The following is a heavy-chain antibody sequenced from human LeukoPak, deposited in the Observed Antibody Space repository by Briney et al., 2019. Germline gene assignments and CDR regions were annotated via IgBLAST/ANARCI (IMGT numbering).Heavy chain of an antibody. CDR2: IIPIFGTA. Sequence: SVKVSCKASGGTFSSYAISWVRQAPGQGLEWMRGIIPIFGTANYAQKFQGRVTITADESTSTAYMELSSLRSEDTAVYYCARGGDIVVVPAAYHFDYRGQGTLVTVSS. CDR3: ARGGDIVVVPAAYHFDY. D-gene: IGHD2-2*01. V-gene: IGHV1-69*13. J-gene: IGHJ4*02. CDR1: GGTFSSYA.